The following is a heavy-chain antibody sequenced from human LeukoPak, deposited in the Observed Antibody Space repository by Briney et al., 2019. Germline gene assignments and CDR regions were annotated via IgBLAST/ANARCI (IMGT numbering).Heavy chain of an antibody. J-gene: IGHJ4*02. Sequence: GGSLRLSCAASGFTFSDYYMSWIRQAPGKGLEWVANITPDGTGGQYVGSVKGRFTISRDNAKSSLYLQMNSLRAEDTAMYYCTISREYSYGPFWGQGILVTVSS. V-gene: IGHV3-7*05. CDR1: GFTFSDYY. CDR2: ITPDGTGG. D-gene: IGHD5-18*01. CDR3: TISREYSYGPF.